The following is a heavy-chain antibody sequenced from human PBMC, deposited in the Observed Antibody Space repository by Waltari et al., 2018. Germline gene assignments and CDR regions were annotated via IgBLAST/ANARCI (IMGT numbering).Heavy chain of an antibody. CDR3: ARGMVQGANWFDP. CDR1: GYTFTSYY. Sequence: QVQLVQSGAEVKKPGASVKVSCKASGYTFTSYYMHWVRQAPGQGLEWMGIINPSGGSTSYAQKFQGRVTITADESTSTAYMELSSLRSEDTAVYYCARGMVQGANWFDPWGQGTLVTVSS. D-gene: IGHD3-10*01. V-gene: IGHV1-46*01. J-gene: IGHJ5*02. CDR2: INPSGGST.